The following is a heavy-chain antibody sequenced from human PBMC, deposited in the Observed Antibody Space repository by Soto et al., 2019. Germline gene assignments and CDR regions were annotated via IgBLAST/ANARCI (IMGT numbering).Heavy chain of an antibody. D-gene: IGHD5-18*01. V-gene: IGHV4-30-2*01. CDR1: GGSISSGGYS. J-gene: IGHJ4*02. CDR2: IYHSGST. Sequence: SETLSLTCAVSGGSISSGGYSWSWIRQPPGKGLEWIGYIYHSGSTYYNPSLKSRVTISVDRSKNQFSLKLSSVTAADTAVYYCARAQMGGYSYGDGVYFDYWGQGTLVTVSS. CDR3: ARAQMGGYSYGDGVYFDY.